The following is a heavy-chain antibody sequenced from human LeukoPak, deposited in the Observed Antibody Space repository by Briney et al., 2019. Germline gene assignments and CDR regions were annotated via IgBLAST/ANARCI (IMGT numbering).Heavy chain of an antibody. CDR3: ARDKPPPYYYDSSGIFDY. V-gene: IGHV3-23*01. CDR2: ISGSGGST. D-gene: IGHD3-22*01. J-gene: IGHJ4*02. CDR1: AFTFRSYA. Sequence: GGSLRLSCAASAFTFRSYAMSWVRQAGGKGLEWVSAISGSGGSTYYADSVKGRFTISRDNSKNTLYLQMSSLRAEDTAVYYCARDKPPPYYYDSSGIFDYWGQGTLVTVSS.